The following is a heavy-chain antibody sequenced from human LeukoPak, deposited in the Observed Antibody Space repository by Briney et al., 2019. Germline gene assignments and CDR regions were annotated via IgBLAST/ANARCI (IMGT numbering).Heavy chain of an antibody. CDR1: GGTFSSYA. Sequence: ASVKVSCKASGGTFSSYAISWVRQAPGQGLEWMGRIIPILGIANYAQKFQGRVTMTRNTSISTAYMELSSLRSEDTAVYYCARASYYYGSGSYYNGYNWFDPWGQGTLVTVSS. D-gene: IGHD3-10*01. CDR2: IIPILGIA. V-gene: IGHV1-69*04. CDR3: ARASYYYGSGSYYNGYNWFDP. J-gene: IGHJ5*02.